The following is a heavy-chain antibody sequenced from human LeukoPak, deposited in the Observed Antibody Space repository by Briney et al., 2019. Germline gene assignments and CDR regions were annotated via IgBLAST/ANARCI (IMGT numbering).Heavy chain of an antibody. Sequence: GGSLRLSCAASGFTFSDYYMSWIRQAPGKGLEWVSSISSSSSYIYYADSVKGRFTISRDNAKNSLYLQMNSLRAEDTAVYYCASADYYDSSGYFIPHYYYGMDVWGQGTTVTVSS. D-gene: IGHD3-22*01. CDR1: GFTFSDYY. J-gene: IGHJ6*02. CDR3: ASADYYDSSGYFIPHYYYGMDV. V-gene: IGHV3-11*06. CDR2: ISSSSSYI.